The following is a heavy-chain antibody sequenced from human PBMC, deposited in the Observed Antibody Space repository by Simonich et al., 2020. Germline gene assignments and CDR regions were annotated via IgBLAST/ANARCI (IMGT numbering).Heavy chain of an antibody. CDR2: ITYSGRT. CDR1: GCSISSYY. Sequence: QVQLQESGPGLVKPSETLSLTCTVSGCSISSYYWSWIRQPPGKGMEWIGYITYSGRTNYNPSLKSRVTISVATAKNQFSLKLSSVTAADTAVYYCARGISSGWYWYFDLWGRGTLVTVSS. V-gene: IGHV4-59*01. J-gene: IGHJ2*01. CDR3: ARGISSGWYWYFDL. D-gene: IGHD6-19*01.